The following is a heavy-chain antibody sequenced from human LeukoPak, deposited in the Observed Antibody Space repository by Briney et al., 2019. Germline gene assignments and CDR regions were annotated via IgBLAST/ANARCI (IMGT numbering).Heavy chain of an antibody. CDR1: GGSISSGDYY. CDR2: IYYSGST. J-gene: IGHJ4*02. D-gene: IGHD4-17*01. Sequence: SETLSLTCTVSGGSISSGDYYWSWIRQPPGKGLEWIGYIYYSGSTYYNPSLKSRVTISVDTSKNQFSLKLSSVTAADTAVYYCARGVGTVTTFDYWGQGTLVTVSS. CDR3: ARGVGTVTTFDY. V-gene: IGHV4-30-4*01.